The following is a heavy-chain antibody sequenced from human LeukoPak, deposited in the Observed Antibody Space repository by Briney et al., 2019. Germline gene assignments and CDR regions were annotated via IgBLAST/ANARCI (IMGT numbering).Heavy chain of an antibody. CDR3: AKDRFSSSSGGAWFDP. J-gene: IGHJ5*02. V-gene: IGHV3-33*06. Sequence: PGGSLRLSCAASGFTFSSYGMHWVRQAPGKGLGWVAVIWYDGSNKYYADSVKGRFTISRDNSKNTLYLQMNSLRAEDTAVYYCAKDRFSSSSGGAWFDPWGQGTLVTVSS. CDR1: GFTFSSYG. CDR2: IWYDGSNK. D-gene: IGHD6-6*01.